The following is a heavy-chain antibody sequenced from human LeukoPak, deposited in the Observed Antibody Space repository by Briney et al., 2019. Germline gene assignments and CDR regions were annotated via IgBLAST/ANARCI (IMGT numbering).Heavy chain of an antibody. V-gene: IGHV2-5*02. CDR2: IYWDDDR. D-gene: IGHD3-9*01. CDR1: GFSLTNTGVG. Sequence: SGPTLVNPTQTLTLTCTFSGFSLTNTGVGVGWIRQPPGKALEWLALIYWDDDRRYSPSLKSRLTITKDTSKNQVVLTLTNMDPVDTATYYCAHIDSYDMEFDYWGQGALVAVSS. J-gene: IGHJ4*02. CDR3: AHIDSYDMEFDY.